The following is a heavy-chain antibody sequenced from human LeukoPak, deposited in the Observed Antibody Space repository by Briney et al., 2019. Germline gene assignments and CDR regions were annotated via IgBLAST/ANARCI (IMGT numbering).Heavy chain of an antibody. CDR2: INPNSGGT. J-gene: IGHJ4*02. D-gene: IGHD6-6*01. Sequence: ASVKVSCKASGYTFASYGISWVRQAPGQGLEWMGWINPNSGGTNYAQKFQGRVTMTRDTSISTAYMELSRLRSDDTAVYYCARVGRIAARPYFDYWGQGTLVTVSS. CDR1: GYTFASYG. CDR3: ARVGRIAARPYFDY. V-gene: IGHV1-2*02.